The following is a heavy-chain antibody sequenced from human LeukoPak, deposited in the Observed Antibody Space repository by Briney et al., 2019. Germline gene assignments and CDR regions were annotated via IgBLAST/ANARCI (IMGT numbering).Heavy chain of an antibody. CDR3: ARVFCDSTACDSFLDY. J-gene: IGHJ4*02. V-gene: IGHV3-7*01. D-gene: IGHD2/OR15-2a*01. CDR1: GFTFTNNW. Sequence: GGSLRLSCAASGFTFTNNWMSWVRQAPGEGLAWVANINQFGSVQYHVDSVKGRFTISRDNAKNLLSLQMDSLRAEDTAVYYCARVFCDSTACDSFLDYWGLGTLVTVSS. CDR2: INQFGSVQ.